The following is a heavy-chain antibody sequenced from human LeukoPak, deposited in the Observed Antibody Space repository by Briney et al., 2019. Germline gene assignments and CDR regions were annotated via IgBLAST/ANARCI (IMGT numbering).Heavy chain of an antibody. J-gene: IGHJ4*02. CDR2: ISGRDTGT. V-gene: IGHV3-23*01. CDR1: GFTFSTYA. D-gene: IGHD3-10*01. Sequence: GGSLRLSCVGSGFTFSTYAMGWVRQAPGKGLEWVSGISGRDTGTYYADSVKGRFTISRDNSKNTVYLQMNSLRAEDTAVYYCAKDGVITMVREREYYFDYWGQGTLVTVSS. CDR3: AKDGVITMVREREYYFDY.